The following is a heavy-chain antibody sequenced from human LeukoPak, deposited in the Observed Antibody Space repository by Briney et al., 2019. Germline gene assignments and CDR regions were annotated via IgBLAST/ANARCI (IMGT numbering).Heavy chain of an antibody. D-gene: IGHD1-26*01. CDR2: IYTSGST. Sequence: SETLSLTCTVSGGSISSYYWSWIRQPAAKGLEWIGRIYTSGSTNYNPSLKSRVTMSVDTSKNQFSLKLSSVAAADTAVYYCARRSSVGAFDYWGQGTLVTVSS. CDR3: ARRSSVGAFDY. CDR1: GGSISSYY. J-gene: IGHJ4*02. V-gene: IGHV4-4*07.